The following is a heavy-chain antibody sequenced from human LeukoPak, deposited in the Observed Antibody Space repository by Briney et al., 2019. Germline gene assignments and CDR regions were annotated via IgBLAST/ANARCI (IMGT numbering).Heavy chain of an antibody. Sequence: WETLSLTCTVSGGSISSYYWSWIRQPPGKGLEWIGYIYYSGSTNYNPSLKSRVTISVDTSKNQFSLKLSSVTAADTAVYYCARLYGSGSYNWFDPWGQGTLVTVSS. CDR1: GGSISSYY. CDR2: IYYSGST. J-gene: IGHJ5*02. D-gene: IGHD3-10*01. V-gene: IGHV4-59*08. CDR3: ARLYGSGSYNWFDP.